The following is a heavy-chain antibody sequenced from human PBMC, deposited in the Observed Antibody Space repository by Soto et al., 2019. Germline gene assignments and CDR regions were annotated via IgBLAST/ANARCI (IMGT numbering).Heavy chain of an antibody. V-gene: IGHV3-15*01. CDR3: TTNPVGYRYFDY. CDR1: GFIVSNAW. CDR2: IKKNADGGTT. Sequence: GGSLRLSCAASGFIVSNAWMSWVRQAPGKGLELVGRIKKNADGGTTDYAAPVEGRFTISRDDSKNTLFLQMNSLRPEDIAVYYCTTNPVGYRYFDYWGQGTLVTVSS. D-gene: IGHD5-18*01. J-gene: IGHJ4*02.